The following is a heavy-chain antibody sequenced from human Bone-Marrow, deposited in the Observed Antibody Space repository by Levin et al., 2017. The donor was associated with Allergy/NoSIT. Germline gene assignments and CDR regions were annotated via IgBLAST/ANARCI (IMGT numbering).Heavy chain of an antibody. CDR1: GFTFSNAW. Sequence: PGESLKISCAASGFTFSNAWMSWVRQAPGKGLEWVGRIKSKTDGGTTDYAAPVKGRFTISRDDSKNTLYLQMNSLKTEDTAVYYCTTVSIAVAPGYYYYYYMDVWSKGTTVTVSS. CDR2: IKSKTDGGTT. V-gene: IGHV3-15*01. CDR3: TTVSIAVAPGYYYYYYMDV. J-gene: IGHJ6*03. D-gene: IGHD6-19*01.